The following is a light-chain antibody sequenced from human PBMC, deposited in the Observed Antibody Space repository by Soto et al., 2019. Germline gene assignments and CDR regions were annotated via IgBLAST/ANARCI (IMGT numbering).Light chain of an antibody. CDR3: LQYSSHSWT. J-gene: IGKJ1*01. CDR1: RSISDW. V-gene: IGKV1-5*01. CDR2: DAS. Sequence: DIQMTHSPSSLSPSVGDRVTITCRASRSISDWLAWYQQKPGKAPELLIFDASNLKSGVSSRFSGSGSGTEFTLTISRLQPDDVATYYCLQYSSHSWTFGQGTKVDIK.